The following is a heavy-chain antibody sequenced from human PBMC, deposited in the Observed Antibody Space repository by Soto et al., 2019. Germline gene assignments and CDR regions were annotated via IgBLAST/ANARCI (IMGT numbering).Heavy chain of an antibody. V-gene: IGHV3-30*18. CDR1: GLTFSSFG. CDR2: VSDAGTTT. D-gene: IGHD2-2*01. Sequence: QVQLVESGGGVVQPGRSLRLSCAASGLTFSSFGMHWVRQAPGKGLEWVAVVSDAGTTTYYADSVQGRFTISRDNWKNTMYLQMDSLRPKDAGVYFCAKEDCSSRSGNPKYYFDSWGLGTLVTVSS. CDR3: AKEDCSSRSGNPKYYFDS. J-gene: IGHJ4*02.